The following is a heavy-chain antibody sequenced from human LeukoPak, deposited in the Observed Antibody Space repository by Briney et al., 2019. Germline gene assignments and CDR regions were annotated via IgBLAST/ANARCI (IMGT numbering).Heavy chain of an antibody. CDR2: INTSGST. V-gene: IGHV4-61*02. D-gene: IGHD6-13*01. CDR3: ARGGYASSWYSGYYYFDY. Sequence: SETLSLTCTVSGGSISSGSYFWTWIRQPAGKGLEWIGRINTSGSTNYNPSLKSRVTISVDTSKNQFSLKLSSVTAADTAVFYCARGGYASSWYSGYYYFDYWGQGTLVTVSS. CDR1: GGSISSGSYF. J-gene: IGHJ4*02.